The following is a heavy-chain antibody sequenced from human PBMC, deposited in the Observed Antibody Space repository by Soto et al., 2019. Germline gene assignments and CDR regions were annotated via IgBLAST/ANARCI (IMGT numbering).Heavy chain of an antibody. J-gene: IGHJ5*02. V-gene: IGHV4-4*07. D-gene: IGHD1-1*01. CDR2: IYATGTT. CDR3: VRDGTKTLWDWFDP. CDR1: GASISVFY. Sequence: PSETLSLTCTVSGASISVFYWSWIRKSAGKGLEWIGRIYATGTTDYNPSLKSRVMMSVDTSKKQFSLKLRSVTAADTAVYYCVRDGTKTLWDWFDPWGQGISVTVSS.